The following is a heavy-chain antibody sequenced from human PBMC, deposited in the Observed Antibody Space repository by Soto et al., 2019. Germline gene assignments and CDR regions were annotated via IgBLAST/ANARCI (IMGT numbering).Heavy chain of an antibody. V-gene: IGHV3-7*01. J-gene: IGHJ4*02. D-gene: IGHD2-2*01. CDR1: GCTFSSYW. CDR3: ATSKSFDY. CDR2: IKQDGSEK. Sequence: SGGFLRLSCVDPGCTFSSYWMNWVRQAPGKGLEWVANIKQDGSEKNYVHSAKGRFTISRDNAKNSLYLQMNSVSAEDTAIYYCATSKSFDYWGQGTLVTVSS.